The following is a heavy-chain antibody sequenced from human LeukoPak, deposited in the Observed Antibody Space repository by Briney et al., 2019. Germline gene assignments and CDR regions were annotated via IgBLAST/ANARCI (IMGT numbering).Heavy chain of an antibody. CDR2: ITGDGET. D-gene: IGHD3-22*01. V-gene: IGHV3-43*02. Sequence: GRSLRLSWVASGSTFDEYVMHWGQQGPGKSLGSVSAITGDGETYYSDSLKGRFIISRDNPKNTLYLQLNNLTTEDTAFYYCAKGQWFIQDWFDLWGQGALVSVSS. CDR1: GSTFDEYV. CDR3: AKGQWFIQDWFDL. J-gene: IGHJ5*02.